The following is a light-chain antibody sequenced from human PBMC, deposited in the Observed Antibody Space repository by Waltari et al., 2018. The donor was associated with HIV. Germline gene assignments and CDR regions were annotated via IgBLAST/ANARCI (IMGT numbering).Light chain of an antibody. Sequence: QSALTQPASVSGSPGQSITISCTGTSGDVGGYNFVSWYQKHPGKAPKLIIYNVNSRPSGVSICVSGSRSANTASLTISGLQAEDEADYFCSSYTSSGPRYVLFGGGTRLTVL. CDR2: NVN. J-gene: IGLJ2*01. V-gene: IGLV2-14*03. CDR1: SGDVGGYNF. CDR3: SSYTSSGPRYVL.